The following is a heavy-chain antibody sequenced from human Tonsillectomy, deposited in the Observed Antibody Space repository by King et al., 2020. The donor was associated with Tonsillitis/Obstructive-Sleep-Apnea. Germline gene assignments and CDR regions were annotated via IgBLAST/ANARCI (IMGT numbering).Heavy chain of an antibody. CDR3: ARDMIFGVVRVFDY. D-gene: IGHD3-3*01. J-gene: IGHJ4*02. CDR1: GFTFSSYA. V-gene: IGHV3-30*04. Sequence: VQLVESGGGVVQPGRSLRLSCAAPGFTFSSYAMHWVRQAPGKGLEWVAVISYDGSNKYYADSVKGRFTISRDNSKNTLYLQMNSLRAEDTAVYYCARDMIFGVVRVFDYWGQGTLVTVSS. CDR2: ISYDGSNK.